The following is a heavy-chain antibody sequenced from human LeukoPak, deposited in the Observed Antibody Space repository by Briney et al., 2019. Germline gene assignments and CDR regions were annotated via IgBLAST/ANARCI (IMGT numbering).Heavy chain of an antibody. CDR3: ASALGGQGGH. CDR1: GFTFSSYW. V-gene: IGHV3-74*01. D-gene: IGHD1-26*01. CDR2: INSDGSRT. J-gene: IGHJ4*02. Sequence: GGSLRLSCAASGFTFSSYWMHWVRQAPGKGLVWVSRINSDGSRTSYADSVKGRFTISRDNAKNTLFLQMNSLRADDTAVYYCASALGGQGGHWGQGTLVTVSS.